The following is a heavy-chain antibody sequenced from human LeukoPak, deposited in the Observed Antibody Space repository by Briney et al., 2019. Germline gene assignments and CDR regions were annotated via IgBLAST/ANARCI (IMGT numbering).Heavy chain of an antibody. CDR2: IYHSGST. V-gene: IGHV4-38-2*02. Sequence: KASETLSLTCTVSGYSISSGYYWGWIRQPPGKGLEWIGSIYHSGSTYYNPSLKSRVTISVDTSKNQFSLKLSSVTAADTAVYYCASFDYYDSSGFDYWGQGTLVTVSS. CDR1: GYSISSGYY. D-gene: IGHD3-22*01. CDR3: ASFDYYDSSGFDY. J-gene: IGHJ4*02.